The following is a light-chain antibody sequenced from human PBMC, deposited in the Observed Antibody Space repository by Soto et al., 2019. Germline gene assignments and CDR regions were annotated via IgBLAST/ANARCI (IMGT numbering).Light chain of an antibody. CDR2: GAF. V-gene: IGKV3-20*01. Sequence: EIVLTQSPGTLSLSPGERATLSCRASQTGGDDYLAWYPQKPGQAPRLLIYGAFNRAAGTPDRFSGSGSGTDFTLTITRLEPEDFAVYYCQQYHKSPRTFGQGTKVEV. CDR1: QTGGDDY. CDR3: QQYHKSPRT. J-gene: IGKJ1*01.